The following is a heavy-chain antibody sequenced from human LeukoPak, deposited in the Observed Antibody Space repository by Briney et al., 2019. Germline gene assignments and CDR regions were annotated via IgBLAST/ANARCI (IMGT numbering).Heavy chain of an antibody. J-gene: IGHJ4*02. V-gene: IGHV3-30*02. CDR1: GFTFSSYG. CDR2: IRYDGSNK. D-gene: IGHD1-26*01. CDR3: AREGLVGATTANDY. Sequence: GGSLRLSCAASGFTFSSYGMHWVRQAPGKGLEWVAFIRYDGSNKYYADSVKGRFTISRDNSKNTLYLQMNSLRAEDTAVYYCAREGLVGATTANDYWGQGTLVTVSS.